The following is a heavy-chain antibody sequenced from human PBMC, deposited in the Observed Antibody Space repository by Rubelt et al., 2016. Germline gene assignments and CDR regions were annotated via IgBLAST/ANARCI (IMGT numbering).Heavy chain of an antibody. Sequence: QVQLQESGPELVKPSETLSLTCTVSGGSISSYYWSWVRQPPGKGLEWIGYIYYSGTTYYNPSLKSRVTISGDTSKSQFSRKLSSVTAADTAVYYCATGTTVTTGLAYWGQGTLVTVSS. CDR1: GGSISSYY. CDR3: ATGTTVTTGLAY. V-gene: IGHV4-59*04. D-gene: IGHD4-17*01. J-gene: IGHJ4*02. CDR2: IYYSGTT.